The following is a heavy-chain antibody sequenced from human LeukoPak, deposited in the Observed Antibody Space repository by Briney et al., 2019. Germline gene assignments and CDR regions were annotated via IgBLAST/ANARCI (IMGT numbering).Heavy chain of an antibody. J-gene: IGHJ4*02. V-gene: IGHV1-18*01. CDR1: GYTFTSYG. Sequence: ASVKFSCKASGYTFTSYGISWVRQAPGQGLEWMGWISAYNGNTNYAQKLQGRVTMTTDTSTSTAYMELRSLRSDDTAVYYCARHYDSSGYFEPDYWGQGTLVTVSS. CDR2: ISAYNGNT. D-gene: IGHD3-22*01. CDR3: ARHYDSSGYFEPDY.